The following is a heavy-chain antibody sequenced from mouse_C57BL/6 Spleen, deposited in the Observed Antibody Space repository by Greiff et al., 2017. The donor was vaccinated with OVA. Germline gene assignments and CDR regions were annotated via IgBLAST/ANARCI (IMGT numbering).Heavy chain of an antibody. V-gene: IGHV5-17*01. D-gene: IGHD4-1*01. CDR1: GFTFSDYG. J-gene: IGHJ2*01. Sequence: EVKVVESGGGLVKPGGSLKLSCAASGFTFSDYGMHWVRQAPEKGLEWVAYISSGSSTIYYADTVKGRFTISRDHAKNTLFLQMTSLRSEDTAMYYCAREELGRGYYFDYWGQGTTLTVSS. CDR3: AREELGRGYYFDY. CDR2: ISSGSSTI.